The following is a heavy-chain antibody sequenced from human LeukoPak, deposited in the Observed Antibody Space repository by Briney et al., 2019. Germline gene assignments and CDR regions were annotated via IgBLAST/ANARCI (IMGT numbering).Heavy chain of an antibody. CDR2: IKRDGSEK. V-gene: IGHV3-7*01. Sequence: GGSLRLSCAASGFTFSSYWMSWVRQAPGKGLEWVANIKRDGSEKYYVDSVKGRFTISRDNAKNSLSLQMNSLRAEDTAIYYCARGNSIWDGAFDIWGRGTMVTVSS. D-gene: IGHD6-13*01. J-gene: IGHJ3*02. CDR1: GFTFSSYW. CDR3: ARGNSIWDGAFDI.